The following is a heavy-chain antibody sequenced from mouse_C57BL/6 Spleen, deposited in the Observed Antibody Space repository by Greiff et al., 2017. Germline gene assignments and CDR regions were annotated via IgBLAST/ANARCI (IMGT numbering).Heavy chain of an antibody. D-gene: IGHD1-1*02. CDR1: GYTFTSYW. J-gene: IGHJ2*01. CDR2: IDPSDSYT. CDR3: ARGWAYFDY. V-gene: IGHV1-69*01. Sequence: QVQLQQSGAELVMPGASVKLSCKASGYTFTSYWMHWVKQRPGQGLEWIGEIDPSDSYTNYNQKFKGKSTFTVDKSSSTAYMQLSSLTSEDSAVYYCARGWAYFDYWGQGTTLTVSS.